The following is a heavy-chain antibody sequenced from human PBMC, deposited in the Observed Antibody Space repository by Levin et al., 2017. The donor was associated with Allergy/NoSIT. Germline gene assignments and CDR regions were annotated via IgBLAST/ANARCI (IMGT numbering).Heavy chain of an antibody. CDR2: IDWNSGKI. J-gene: IGHJ6*01. Sequence: GGSLRLSCAASGFTFDDYAMHWVRQAPGKGLEWVSIIDWNSGKIDYADSVKGRFTISRDNAKNSVHLQMNSLRTEDTDLYYCVKGFGANVPAGLDVLRPGTTVIVSS. D-gene: IGHD1-26*01. CDR1: GFTFDDYA. V-gene: IGHV3-9*01. CDR3: VKGFGANVPAGLDV.